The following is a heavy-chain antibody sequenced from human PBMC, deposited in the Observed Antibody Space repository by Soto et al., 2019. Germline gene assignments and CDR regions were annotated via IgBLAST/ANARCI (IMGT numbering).Heavy chain of an antibody. CDR3: ARDNGYYDL. CDR2: SSTYSGNT. Sequence: GASVKVSCKTSGYTFSSYSINWVRQAPGQGLEWMAWSSTYSGNTHYAERVQGRVTVTLDKSARTAFMDMRGLTSDDTAVYFCARDNGYYDLWGQGTLVTVSA. CDR1: GYTFSSYS. V-gene: IGHV1-18*04. J-gene: IGHJ4*02.